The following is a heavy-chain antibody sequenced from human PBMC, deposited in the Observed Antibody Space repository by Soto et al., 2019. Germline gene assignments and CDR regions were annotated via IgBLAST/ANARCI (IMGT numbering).Heavy chain of an antibody. Sequence: ELQLVQSGAEVKKPGESLKISCKGSGYNFANYWIGWVRQMPGKGLEWMGIIYPGNSDTRYSPSFQGQVTISADTSINTAYLEWSSLKASDTAIYYCARHVYYDVFKKNDWGHGTLVTVSS. CDR3: ARHVYYDVFKKND. V-gene: IGHV5-51*01. J-gene: IGHJ4*01. CDR1: GYNFANYW. D-gene: IGHD3-9*01. CDR2: IYPGNSDT.